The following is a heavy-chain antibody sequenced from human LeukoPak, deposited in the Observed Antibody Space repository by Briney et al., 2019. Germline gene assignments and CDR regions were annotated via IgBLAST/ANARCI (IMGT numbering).Heavy chain of an antibody. V-gene: IGHV3-23*01. J-gene: IGHJ4*02. D-gene: IGHD3-3*01. CDR2: ISGSGGST. CDR1: GFTFSSYA. Sequence: GGSLRLSCAASGFTFSSYAMSWVRQAPGKGLEWVSAISGSGGSTYYADSVKGRYTISRDNSKNTPYLQMNSPRAEDTAVYYCAKLYDFWSGNPVDYWGQGTLVTVSS. CDR3: AKLYDFWSGNPVDY.